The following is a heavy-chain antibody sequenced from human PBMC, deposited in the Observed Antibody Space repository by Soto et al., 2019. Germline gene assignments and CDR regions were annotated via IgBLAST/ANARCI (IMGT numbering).Heavy chain of an antibody. V-gene: IGHV3-23*01. CDR3: ANSPLVGATWYRWFDP. CDR1: GFTFSIYA. J-gene: IGHJ5*02. D-gene: IGHD1-26*01. Sequence: GGSLRLSCAASGFTFSIYAMSWVRQAPGKGLEWVSAISDSGGSTYYADSVKGRFTISRDNSKNTLYLQMNSLRAEDTAVYYCANSPLVGATWYRWFDPWGQGTLVTVS. CDR2: ISDSGGST.